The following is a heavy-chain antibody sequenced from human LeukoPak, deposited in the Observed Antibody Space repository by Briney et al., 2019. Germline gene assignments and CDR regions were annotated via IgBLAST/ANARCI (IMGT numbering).Heavy chain of an antibody. J-gene: IGHJ5*02. Sequence: GGSLRLSCAASGFTVSSNYMTWVRQAPGKGLEWVLVIYSGGSTYYADSVKGRFTISRDNSKNTLYLQMDSLRAEDTAMYYCARDIYSSSWYAYGSFDLWGQGTLVTVSS. CDR1: GFTVSSNY. D-gene: IGHD6-13*01. CDR3: ARDIYSSSWYAYGSFDL. V-gene: IGHV3-53*01. CDR2: IYSGGST.